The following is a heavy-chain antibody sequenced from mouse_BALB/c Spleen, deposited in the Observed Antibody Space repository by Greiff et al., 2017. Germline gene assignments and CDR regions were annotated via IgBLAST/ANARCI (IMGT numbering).Heavy chain of an antibody. CDR2: ISSGGSYT. CDR3: TRDSTMITTDYLDY. Sequence: EVKVEESGGGLVKPGGSLKLSCAASGFTFSSYTMSWVRQTPEKRLEWVATISSGGSYTYYPDSVKGRFTISRDNAKNTLYLQMSSLKSEDTAMYYCTRDSTMITTDYLDYWGQGTTLTVSS. V-gene: IGHV5-6-4*01. J-gene: IGHJ2*01. CDR1: GFTFSSYT. D-gene: IGHD2-4*01.